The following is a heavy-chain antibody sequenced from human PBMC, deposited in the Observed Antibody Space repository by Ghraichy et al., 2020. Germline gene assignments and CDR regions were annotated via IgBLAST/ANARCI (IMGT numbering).Heavy chain of an antibody. J-gene: IGHJ4*02. CDR3: ARRGYSYGSHDY. CDR2: IYHSWST. V-gene: IGHV4-30-2*01. Sequence: SETLSLTCAVSGGSISSGGYSWSWIRQPPGKGLEWIGYIYHSWSTYYNPSLKSRVTISVDRSKNQFSLKLSSVTAADTAVYYCARRGYSYGSHDYWGQGTLVTVSS. D-gene: IGHD5-18*01. CDR1: GGSISSGGYS.